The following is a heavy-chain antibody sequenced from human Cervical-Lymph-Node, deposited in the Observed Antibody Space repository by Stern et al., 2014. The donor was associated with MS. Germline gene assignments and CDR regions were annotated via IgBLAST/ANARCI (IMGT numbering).Heavy chain of an antibody. CDR3: ARQGYYHDSHAFDI. J-gene: IGHJ3*02. CDR1: GYSFSNHW. Sequence: VQLVESGAEVKKSGESLKISCKGGGYSFSNHWVAWVRQKPGKGLEWMGISYPGDSDTRQIPAFEGQVSISVDKSSSTAFLQWSSLTDSDTAIYYCARQGYYHDSHAFDIWGQGTMVIVSS. D-gene: IGHD3-22*01. V-gene: IGHV5-51*01. CDR2: SYPGDSDT.